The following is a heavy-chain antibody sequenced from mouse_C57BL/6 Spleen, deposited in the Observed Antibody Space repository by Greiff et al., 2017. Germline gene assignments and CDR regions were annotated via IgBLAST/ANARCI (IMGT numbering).Heavy chain of an antibody. CDR3: ARRGTVVKGAMDD. CDR1: GFTFSDYG. D-gene: IGHD1-1*01. J-gene: IGHJ4*01. Sequence: EVQRVESGGGLVKPGGSLKLSCAASGFTFSDYGMHWVRQAPEKGLEWVAYISSGSSTIYYADTVKGRFTISRDNAKNTLFLQMTSLRSEDTAMDYCARRGTVVKGAMDDWGKGTSVTVSS. V-gene: IGHV5-17*01. CDR2: ISSGSSTI.